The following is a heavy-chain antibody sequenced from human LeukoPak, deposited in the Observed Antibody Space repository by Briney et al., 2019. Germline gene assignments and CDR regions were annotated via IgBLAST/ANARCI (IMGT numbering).Heavy chain of an antibody. CDR1: GFTFSSYS. V-gene: IGHV3-21*01. CDR2: ISSSSYI. CDR3: AREIAARAFDY. D-gene: IGHD6-6*01. Sequence: GGSLRLSCAASGFTFSSYSMNWVRQAPGKGLEWVSSISSSSYIYYADSVKGRFTISRDNAKNSLYLQMNSLRAEDTAVYYCAREIAARAFDYWGQGTLVTVSS. J-gene: IGHJ4*02.